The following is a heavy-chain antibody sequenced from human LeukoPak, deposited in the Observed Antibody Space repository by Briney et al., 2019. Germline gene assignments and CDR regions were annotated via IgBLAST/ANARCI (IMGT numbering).Heavy chain of an antibody. CDR2: IDPSDSYT. J-gene: IGHJ4*02. V-gene: IGHV5-10-1*01. Sequence: GESLKISCKGSGYSFTSYWISWVRQMPGKGLEWVGRIDPSDSYTNYSPSFQGHVTISADKSISTAYLQWSSLKASDTAMYYCARSASSSYDILTGYPARILGYWGQGTLVTVSS. D-gene: IGHD3-9*01. CDR3: ARSASSSYDILTGYPARILGY. CDR1: GYSFTSYW.